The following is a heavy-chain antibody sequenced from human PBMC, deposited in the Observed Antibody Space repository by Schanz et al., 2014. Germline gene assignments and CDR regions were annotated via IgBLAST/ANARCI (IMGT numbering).Heavy chain of an antibody. J-gene: IGHJ4*02. V-gene: IGHV3-23*01. D-gene: IGHD3-3*02. CDR1: GFVFRTFA. CDR2: ISGSGGST. CDR3: AQTRGTFMVPIDN. Sequence: EVQLLESGGTVVQPGGSLRVSCAASGFVFRTFAMYWVRQAPGKGLEWVSAISGSGGSTYYADSVKGRFTISRDNARNSLYLQLNSLRVEDSGVYFCAQTRGTFMVPIDNWGQGVRVIVSS.